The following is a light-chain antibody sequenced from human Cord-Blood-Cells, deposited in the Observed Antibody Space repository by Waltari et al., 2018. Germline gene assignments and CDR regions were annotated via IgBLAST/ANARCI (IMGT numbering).Light chain of an antibody. V-gene: IGLV2-14*01. CDR3: SSYTSSSTLV. CDR2: DDR. CDR1: SSDVGGYNY. Sequence: QSALTQPASVSGSPGQSITISCTGTSSDVGGYNYVSWYQQHPGKAPKLVIYDDRKRPSGVPKRFSGSKSGTAASLTISGLQAEDEADYYCSSYTSSSTLVFGGGTKLTVL. J-gene: IGLJ2*01.